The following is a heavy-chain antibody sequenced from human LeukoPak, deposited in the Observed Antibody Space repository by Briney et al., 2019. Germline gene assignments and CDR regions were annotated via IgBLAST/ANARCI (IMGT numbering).Heavy chain of an antibody. CDR2: TYYSGST. CDR3: ARWQVVPRPRPYYYYGMDV. Sequence: PSETLSLTCTVSGGSISSSSYYWGWIRQPPGEGLEWIGSTYYSGSTYYNPSLKSRVTISVDTSKNQFSLKLSSVTAADTAVYYCARWQVVPRPRPYYYYGMDVWGQGTTVTVSS. J-gene: IGHJ6*02. CDR1: GGSISSSSYY. V-gene: IGHV4-39*01. D-gene: IGHD2-2*01.